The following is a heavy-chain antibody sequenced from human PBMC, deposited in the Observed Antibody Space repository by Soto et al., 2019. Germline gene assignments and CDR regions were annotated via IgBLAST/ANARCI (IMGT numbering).Heavy chain of an antibody. Sequence: SETLSLTCAVYGGSFSGYYWSWIRQPPGKGLEWIGEINHSGSTNYNPSLKSRVTISVDTSKNQFSLKLSSVTAADTAVYYCARDSRIAVAGDGYYFDYWGQGTLVTVSS. CDR1: GGSFSGYY. D-gene: IGHD6-19*01. V-gene: IGHV4-34*01. CDR2: INHSGST. J-gene: IGHJ4*02. CDR3: ARDSRIAVAGDGYYFDY.